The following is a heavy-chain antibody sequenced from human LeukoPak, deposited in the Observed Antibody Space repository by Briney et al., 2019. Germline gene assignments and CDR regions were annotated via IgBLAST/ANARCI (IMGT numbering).Heavy chain of an antibody. CDR2: IYYSGST. CDR3: ARDPVRGSSWRGRNWFDP. J-gene: IGHJ5*02. D-gene: IGHD6-6*01. CDR1: GGSISSSSNY. Sequence: NPSETLSLTCTVSGGSISSSSNYWGWIRQPPGKGLEWIGTIYYSGSTYYNPSLQSRVTISVDTSKNQFSLKLSSVTAADTAVYYCARDPVRGSSWRGRNWFDPWGQGTLVTVSS. V-gene: IGHV4-39*07.